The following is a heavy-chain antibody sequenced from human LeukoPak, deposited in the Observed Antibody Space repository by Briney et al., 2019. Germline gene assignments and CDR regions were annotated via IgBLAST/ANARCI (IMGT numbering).Heavy chain of an antibody. CDR2: IYYSGST. CDR1: GGSISSSSYY. J-gene: IGHJ2*01. Sequence: HSETLSLTCTVSGGSISSSSYYWGWIRQPPGKGLEWIGSIYYSGSTYYNPSLKSRVTISVDTSKNQFSLKLSSVTAADTAVYYCARRVYSGSYNWYFDLWGRGTLVTVSS. V-gene: IGHV4-39*01. CDR3: ARRVYSGSYNWYFDL. D-gene: IGHD1-26*01.